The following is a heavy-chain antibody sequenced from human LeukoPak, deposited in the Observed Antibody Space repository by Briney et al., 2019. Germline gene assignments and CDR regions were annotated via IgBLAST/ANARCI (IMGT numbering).Heavy chain of an antibody. D-gene: IGHD6-13*01. V-gene: IGHV1-18*01. J-gene: IGHJ5*02. Sequence: ASVKVSCKASGYTFTNYGISWLRQAPGQGLEWMAWISAYTANTDFAQQLQGRVTLTTDTSTTTAYMELRSLRSEDTAVYYCARGQQLVQLGWFDPWGQGTLVTVSS. CDR3: ARGQQLVQLGWFDP. CDR1: GYTFTNYG. CDR2: ISAYTANT.